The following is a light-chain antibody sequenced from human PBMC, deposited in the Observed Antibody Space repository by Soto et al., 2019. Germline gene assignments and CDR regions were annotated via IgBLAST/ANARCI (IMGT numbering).Light chain of an antibody. Sequence: DIQMTQSPSTLSGSVGDRVTITCRASQTISSWLAWYQQKPGKAPKLLIYKASTLKSGVPSRFSGSGSGTAFTLTISSLQPDDFAPYYCQDYNSSSEAFGQGTKVELQ. CDR2: KAS. CDR1: QTISSW. V-gene: IGKV1-5*03. J-gene: IGKJ1*01. CDR3: QDYNSSSEA.